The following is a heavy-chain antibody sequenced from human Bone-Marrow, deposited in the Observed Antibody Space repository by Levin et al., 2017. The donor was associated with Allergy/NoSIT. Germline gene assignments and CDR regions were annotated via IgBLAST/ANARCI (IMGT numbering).Heavy chain of an antibody. D-gene: IGHD3-10*01. Sequence: PSQTLSLTCTVSGDSISSSSHYWGWIRQPPGKGPEWIGSTYFTGSTFYKPSLKSRVSISVDTSKNQFSLKVNSVTASDSAVYYCARHGASMVQDAFHIWGQGTMVTVSS. CDR3: ARHGASMVQDAFHI. J-gene: IGHJ3*02. CDR2: TYFTGST. CDR1: GDSISSSSHY. V-gene: IGHV4-39*01.